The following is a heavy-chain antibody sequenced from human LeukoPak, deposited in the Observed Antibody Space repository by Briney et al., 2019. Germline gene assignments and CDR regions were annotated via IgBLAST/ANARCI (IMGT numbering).Heavy chain of an antibody. Sequence: SETLSLTCAVYGGSFSGYYWSWIRQPPGKGLEWIGYIYYSGSTYYNPSLKSRVTISVDTSKNQFSLKLSSVTAADTAVYYCARVENVIYYDSRAGAFDIWGQGTMVTVSS. CDR2: IYYSGST. CDR1: GGSFSGYY. CDR3: ARVENVIYYDSRAGAFDI. V-gene: IGHV4-34*09. D-gene: IGHD3-22*01. J-gene: IGHJ3*02.